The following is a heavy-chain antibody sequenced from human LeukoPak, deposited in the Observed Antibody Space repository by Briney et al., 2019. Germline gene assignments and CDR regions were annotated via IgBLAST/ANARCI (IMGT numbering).Heavy chain of an antibody. CDR3: ARDRRDYGGNSELGY. V-gene: IGHV3-21*01. CDR1: GFTFSSYN. J-gene: IGHJ4*02. D-gene: IGHD4-23*01. CDR2: ISTSNNYI. Sequence: PGGSLRLSCVVSGFTFSSYNMNWVRQAPGKGLEWVSSISTSNNYIYYADSVTGRFTISRDNAKNSLYLQMNSLRAEDTAVYYCARDRRDYGGNSELGYWGQGTLVTVSS.